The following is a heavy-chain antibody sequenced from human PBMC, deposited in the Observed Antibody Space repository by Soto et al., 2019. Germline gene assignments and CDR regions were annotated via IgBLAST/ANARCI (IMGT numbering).Heavy chain of an antibody. CDR3: ARDNIFFDSRSSTLYY. CDR1: GGTFSSYA. D-gene: IGHD6-6*01. V-gene: IGHV1-69*13. J-gene: IGHJ4*02. Sequence: SVKVSCKASGGTFSSYAISWVRQAPGQGLEWMGGIIPIFGTANYAQKFQGRVTITADESTSTAYMELSSLRSEDTAVYYCARDNIFFDSRSSTLYYWGQGTLVTVSS. CDR2: IIPIFGTA.